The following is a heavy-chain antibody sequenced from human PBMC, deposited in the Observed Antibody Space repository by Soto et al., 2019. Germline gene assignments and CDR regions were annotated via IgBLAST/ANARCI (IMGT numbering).Heavy chain of an antibody. V-gene: IGHV1-18*01. J-gene: IGHJ4*02. D-gene: IGHD6-13*01. CDR1: GGTFSSYT. CDR3: ARGIAAAGPFDY. Sequence: ASVKVSCKASGGTFSSYTISWVRQAPGQGLEWMGWISAYHGNTNYAQKLQGRVTMTTDTSTSTAYMELRSLRSDDTAVYYCARGIAAAGPFDYWGQGTLVTVSS. CDR2: ISAYHGNT.